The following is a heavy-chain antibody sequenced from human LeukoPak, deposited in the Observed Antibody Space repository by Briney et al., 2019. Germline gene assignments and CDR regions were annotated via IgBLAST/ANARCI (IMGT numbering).Heavy chain of an antibody. J-gene: IGHJ4*02. Sequence: GGSLRLSCAASGLTLSDAWMSWVRQAPGKGLEWVGRIKSKTDGGTTDYAAPVKGRFTMSRDDSKNTLYLEMNSLKTEDTAVYYCTTYVCGGGSCYYFDNWGQGTLVTVSS. V-gene: IGHV3-15*01. D-gene: IGHD2-15*01. CDR3: TTYVCGGGSCYYFDN. CDR2: IKSKTDGGTT. CDR1: GLTLSDAW.